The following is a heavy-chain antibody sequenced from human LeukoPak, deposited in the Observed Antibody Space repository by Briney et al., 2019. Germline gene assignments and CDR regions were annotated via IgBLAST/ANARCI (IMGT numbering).Heavy chain of an antibody. Sequence: SETLSLTCTVSGGSISNYYWSWVRQPAGQGLEWIGRIYISGSTNYNPSLKSRVTISVDKSKNQFYLKLSSVTAADTAVYYCARFHRSGFYLDYWGQGTLVTVSS. CDR1: GGSISNYY. CDR2: IYISGST. J-gene: IGHJ4*02. CDR3: ARFHRSGFYLDY. D-gene: IGHD3-16*02. V-gene: IGHV4-4*07.